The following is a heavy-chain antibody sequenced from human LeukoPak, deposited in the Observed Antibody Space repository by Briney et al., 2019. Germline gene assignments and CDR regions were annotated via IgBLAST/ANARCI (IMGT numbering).Heavy chain of an antibody. CDR3: ARRFAGATVVRRYYYYYMDV. V-gene: IGHV7-4-1*02. CDR1: GYTFTSYA. CDR2: INTNTGNP. D-gene: IGHD1-26*01. J-gene: IGHJ6*03. Sequence: GASVKVSCKASGYTFTSYAMNWVRQAPGQGLEWMGGINTNTGNPTYAQGFTGRFVFSLDTSVSTAYLQISSLKAEDTAVYYCARRFAGATVVRRYYYYYMDVWGKGTTVTVSS.